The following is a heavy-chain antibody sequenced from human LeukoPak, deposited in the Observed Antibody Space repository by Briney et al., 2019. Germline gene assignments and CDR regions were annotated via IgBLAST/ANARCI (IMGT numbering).Heavy chain of an antibody. D-gene: IGHD3-3*01. CDR1: GFTFSSYW. CDR3: ARDHDFWSGYFLLGDY. CDR2: IKQDGSEK. V-gene: IGHV3-7*01. Sequence: GGSLRLSCATSGFTFSSYWMSWVRQAPGKGLEGVANIKQDGSEKYYVDSVKGRFTISRDNAKNSLYLQMNSLRAEDTAVYYCARDHDFWSGYFLLGDYWGQGTLVTVSS. J-gene: IGHJ4*02.